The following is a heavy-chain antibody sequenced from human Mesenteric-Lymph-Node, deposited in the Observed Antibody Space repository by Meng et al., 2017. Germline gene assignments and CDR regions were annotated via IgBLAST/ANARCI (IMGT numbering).Heavy chain of an antibody. CDR3: ASPDSSSWYRYYFDY. CDR1: GFTFSSYA. Sequence: GESLKISCAASGFTFSSYAMHWVRQAPGKGLEWVAVISYDGSNKYYADSVKGRFTISRDNSKNTLYLQMNSLRAEDTAVYYCASPDSSSWYRYYFDYWGQGTLVTVSS. CDR2: ISYDGSNK. J-gene: IGHJ4*02. D-gene: IGHD6-13*01. V-gene: IGHV3-30*01.